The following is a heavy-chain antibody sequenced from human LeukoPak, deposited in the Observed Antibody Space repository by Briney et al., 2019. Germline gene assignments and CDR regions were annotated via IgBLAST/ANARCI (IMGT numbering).Heavy chain of an antibody. CDR2: ISGSSRDK. V-gene: IGHV3-21*01. J-gene: IGHJ4*02. CDR3: ARTGNFAAGYYIDY. Sequence: PGGSLRLSCAASGFTFSSYPMNWVRQAPGRGLEWVSSISGSSRDKSYADSVKGRFTISRDNATSSLYLQMNSLRAEDTAVYYCARTGNFAAGYYIDYWGQGTLVTVSS. CDR1: GFTFSSYP. D-gene: IGHD6-13*01.